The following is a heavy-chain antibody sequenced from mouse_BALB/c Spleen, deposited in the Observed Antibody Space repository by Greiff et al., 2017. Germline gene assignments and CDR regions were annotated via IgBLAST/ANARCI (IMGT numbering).Heavy chain of an antibody. CDR3: ARGGGMTAERGGFAD. J-gene: IGHJ3*01. Sequence: VQLQQSGAELARPGASVKMSCKASGYTFTSYTMHWVKQRPGQGLEWIGYINPSSGYTNYNQKFKDKATLTADKSSSTAYMQLSSLTSEDSAVYYCARGGGMTAERGGFADWGEGALGTVSA. D-gene: IGHD2-13*01. V-gene: IGHV1-4*01. CDR2: INPSSGYT. CDR1: GYTFTSYT.